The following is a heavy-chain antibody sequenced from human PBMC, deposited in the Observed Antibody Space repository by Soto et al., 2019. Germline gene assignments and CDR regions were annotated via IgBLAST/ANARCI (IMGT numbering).Heavy chain of an antibody. CDR2: IWYDGSNK. CDR1: GFTFSSYV. CDR3: ARGGIAAAGSYYYYGMDV. D-gene: IGHD6-13*01. J-gene: IGHJ6*02. V-gene: IGHV3-33*01. Sequence: QVQLVESGGGVVQPGRSLRLSCAASGFTFSSYVMHWVRQAPGKGLEWVAVIWYDGSNKYYADSVKGRFTISRDNSKNTLYLQMNSLRAEDTAVYYCARGGIAAAGSYYYYGMDVWGQGTTVTVSS.